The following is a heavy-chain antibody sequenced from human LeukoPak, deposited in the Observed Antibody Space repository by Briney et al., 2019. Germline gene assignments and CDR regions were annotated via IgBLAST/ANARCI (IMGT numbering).Heavy chain of an antibody. Sequence: SETLSLTCTASGGSISSSSYYWGWIRQPPGKGLEWIGSIYYSGSTYYNPSLKSRVTISVDTSKNQFSLKLSSVTAADTAVYYCAREEKETVTMDYWGQGTLVTVSS. V-gene: IGHV4-39*07. CDR1: GGSISSSSYY. CDR3: AREEKETVTMDY. J-gene: IGHJ4*02. CDR2: IYYSGST. D-gene: IGHD4-17*01.